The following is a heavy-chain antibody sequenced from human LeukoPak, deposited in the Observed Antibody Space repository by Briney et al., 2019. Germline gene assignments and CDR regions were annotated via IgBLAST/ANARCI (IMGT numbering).Heavy chain of an antibody. J-gene: IGHJ5*02. D-gene: IGHD6-13*01. CDR3: ATRPDIAATGPGWFDP. CDR1: DYSISSGYY. Sequence: PSETLSLTCIVSDYSISSGYYWGWIRQPPGKGLEWIGSIYHLGNSYYNPSLKSRVTISVDTSKNQFSLKLSSVTAADTAVYYCATRPDIAATGPGWFDPWGQGTLVTVSS. V-gene: IGHV4-38-2*02. CDR2: IYHLGNS.